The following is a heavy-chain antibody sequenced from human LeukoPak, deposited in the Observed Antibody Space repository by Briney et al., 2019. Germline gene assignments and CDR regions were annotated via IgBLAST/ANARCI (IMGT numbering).Heavy chain of an antibody. V-gene: IGHV4-59*01. Sequence: ASETLSLTCTVSGGSISSYYWSWIRQPPGKGLEWIGYIYYSGSTNYNPSLKSRVTISVDTSKNQFSLKLSSVTAADTAVYYCASDLADGYYYDSSGYFPLGYWGQGTLVTVSS. CDR2: IYYSGST. CDR3: ASDLADGYYYDSSGYFPLGY. CDR1: GGSISSYY. D-gene: IGHD3-22*01. J-gene: IGHJ4*02.